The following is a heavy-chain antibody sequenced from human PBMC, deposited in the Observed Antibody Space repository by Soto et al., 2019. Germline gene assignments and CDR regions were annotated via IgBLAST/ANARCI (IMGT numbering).Heavy chain of an antibody. D-gene: IGHD1-26*01. J-gene: IGHJ3*02. CDR3: ARHGITGSYYDAFDI. V-gene: IGHV4-39*01. CDR1: GGSISTSRCH. CDR2: IKYSGTT. Sequence: ASETLSRTYTVSGGSISTSRCHRGWIRQPPGKGLEWMASIKYSGTTFYKQSLKSRATLSVDPSNNQFALELNSVTAAEKAVYYCARHGITGSYYDAFDIWGQGTMVT.